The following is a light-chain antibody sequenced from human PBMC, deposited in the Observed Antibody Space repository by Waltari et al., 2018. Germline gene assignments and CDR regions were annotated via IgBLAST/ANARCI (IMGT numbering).Light chain of an antibody. J-gene: IGLJ3*02. CDR3: ETGGHGTWV. CDR1: SGHSNNI. Sequence: QLLLTQSPSASASLGASVKLTCTLSSGHSNNIIAWLQQQPGKGPRYLIRVNSDGSPSKGDEIPGRFSGSSSGAERYLTISSVQSEDEADYYCETGGHGTWVFGGGTKLTVL. V-gene: IGLV4-69*01. CDR2: VNSDGSP.